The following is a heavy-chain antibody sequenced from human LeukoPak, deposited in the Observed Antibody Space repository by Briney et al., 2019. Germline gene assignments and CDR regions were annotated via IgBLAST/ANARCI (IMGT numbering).Heavy chain of an antibody. J-gene: IGHJ4*02. D-gene: IGHD6-19*01. CDR1: GFTFSSYG. CDR2: ISYDGSNK. Sequence: GGSLRLSCAASGFTFSSYGMHWVRQAPGKGLEWVAVISYDGSNKYYADSVKGRFTISRDNPKNTLYLQMNSLRAEDTAVYYCAKDKQWLVQIDYWGQGTLVTVSS. CDR3: AKDKQWLVQIDY. V-gene: IGHV3-30*18.